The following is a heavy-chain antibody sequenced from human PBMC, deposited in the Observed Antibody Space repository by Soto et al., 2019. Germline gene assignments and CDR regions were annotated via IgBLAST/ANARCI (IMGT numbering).Heavy chain of an antibody. CDR2: IYYSGST. J-gene: IGHJ5*02. Sequence: PSETLSLTCTVSGGSISSYYWSWIRQPPGKGLEWIGYIYYSGSTNYNPSLKSRVTISVDTSKNQFSLKLSSVTAADTAVYYCARGAMVRGVKGSVSWFDPWGQGTLVTVSS. CDR3: ARGAMVRGVKGSVSWFDP. D-gene: IGHD3-10*01. CDR1: GGSISSYY. V-gene: IGHV4-59*01.